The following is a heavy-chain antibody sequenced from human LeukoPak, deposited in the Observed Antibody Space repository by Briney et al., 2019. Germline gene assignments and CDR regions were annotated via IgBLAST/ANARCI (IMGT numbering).Heavy chain of an antibody. CDR3: ASISIAAAGTEWFDP. Sequence: GESLKISCKGSGYSFTSYWIGWVRKMPRKGLEWMGIIYPGDSDTRYSPSFQGQVTISADKSISTAYLQWSSLKASDTAMYYCASISIAAAGTEWFDPWGQGTLVTVSS. J-gene: IGHJ5*02. V-gene: IGHV5-51*01. CDR2: IYPGDSDT. D-gene: IGHD6-13*01. CDR1: GYSFTSYW.